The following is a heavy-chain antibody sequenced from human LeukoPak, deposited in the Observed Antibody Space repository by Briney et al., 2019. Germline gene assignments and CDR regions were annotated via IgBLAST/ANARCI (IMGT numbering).Heavy chain of an antibody. CDR2: GNHRGST. D-gene: IGHD3-10*01. CDR3: ARGGYYDSGSNFKY. CDR1: GESFSGYY. V-gene: IGHV4-34*01. Sequence: SETLSLTCAVYGESFSGYYWNWIRQPPGKGLEWIGEGNHRGSTNYNPSLKSRVTISVDTSKNQFSLKLSSVTAADTAVYYCARGGYYDSGSNFKYWGQGTLVAVSS. J-gene: IGHJ4*02.